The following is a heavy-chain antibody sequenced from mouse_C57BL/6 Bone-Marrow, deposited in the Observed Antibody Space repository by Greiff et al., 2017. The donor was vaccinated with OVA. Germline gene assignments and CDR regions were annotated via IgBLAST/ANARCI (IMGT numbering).Heavy chain of an antibody. V-gene: IGHV1-82*01. CDR3: AREDGLYYFDY. CDR2: IYPGDGDT. Sequence: VKLMESGPELVKPGASVKISCKASGYAFSSSWMNWVKQRPGKGLEWIGRIYPGDGDTNYNGKFKGKATLTADKSSSTAYMQLSSLTSEDSAVYFCAREDGLYYFDYWGQGTTLTVSS. J-gene: IGHJ2*01. D-gene: IGHD3-3*01. CDR1: GYAFSSSW.